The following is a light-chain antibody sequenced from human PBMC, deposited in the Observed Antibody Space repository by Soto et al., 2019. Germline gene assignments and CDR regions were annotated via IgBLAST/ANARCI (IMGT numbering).Light chain of an antibody. Sequence: DIPMTQSPSTLSASVGATISVTWRASQSVSGWLAWYQQKPGEAPKLLIYKASTLKSGVPSRFSGSGSGTEFTLTISSLQPDDFATYYCQHYNSYSEAFGQGTKVDIK. J-gene: IGKJ1*01. CDR1: QSVSGW. CDR3: QHYNSYSEA. V-gene: IGKV1-5*03. CDR2: KAS.